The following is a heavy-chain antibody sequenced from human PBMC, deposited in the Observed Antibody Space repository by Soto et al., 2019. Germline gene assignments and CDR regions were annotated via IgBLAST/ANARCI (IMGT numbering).Heavy chain of an antibody. CDR2: IWYDGSNK. V-gene: IGHV3-33*01. CDR3: ARSGRGSYGSFDY. CDR1: GFTFSSYG. D-gene: IGHD5-18*01. J-gene: IGHJ4*02. Sequence: PGGSLRLSCAASGFTFSSYGMPGVRQAPGKGLAWVAVIWYDGSNKDYADSVKGRFTIFRDNSKNTLCLHRNSLRAEDTAGYSWARSGRGSYGSFDYWGAGTLVTVSS.